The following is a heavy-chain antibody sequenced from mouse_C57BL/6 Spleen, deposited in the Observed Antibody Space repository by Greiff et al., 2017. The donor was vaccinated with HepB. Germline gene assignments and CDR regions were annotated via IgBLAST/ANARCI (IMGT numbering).Heavy chain of an antibody. V-gene: IGHV5-17*01. CDR1: GFTFSDYG. J-gene: IGHJ2*01. D-gene: IGHD1-1*01. CDR2: ISSGSSTI. CDR3: ARPSTTVVAFDY. Sequence: EVHLVESGGGLVKPGGSLKLSCAASGFTFSDYGMHWVRQAPEKGLEWVAYISSGSSTIYYADTVKGRFTISRDNAKNTLFLQMTSLRSEDTAMYYCARPSTTVVAFDYWGQGTTLTVSS.